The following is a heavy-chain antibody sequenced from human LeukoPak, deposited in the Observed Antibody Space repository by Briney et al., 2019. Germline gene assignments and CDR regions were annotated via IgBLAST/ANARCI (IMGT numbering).Heavy chain of an antibody. D-gene: IGHD6-13*01. Sequence: SETLSLTCNVSGGSISPYYWTWIRQPPGKGLEWIGYIYHTGSPNYSPSLKSRVTILVDTSKNQFSLQLTSVTAADTAVYYCARGLRYSSDYWGPGTLVTVSS. CDR1: GGSISPYY. V-gene: IGHV4-59*01. CDR2: IYHTGSP. J-gene: IGHJ4*02. CDR3: ARGLRYSSDY.